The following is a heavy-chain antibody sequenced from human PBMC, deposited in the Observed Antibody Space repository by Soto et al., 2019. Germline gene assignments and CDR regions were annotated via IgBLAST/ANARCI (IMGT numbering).Heavy chain of an antibody. Sequence: QVQLVQSGAEVKKPGASVKVSCKVSGYTLTELSMHWVRQAPGKGLEWMGGFDPEDGETIYAQKFQGRVTMTEDTSTDTAYMELSRLGSEDTAVYYCATDSHGVAAAIKRELDYWGQGTLVTVSS. CDR2: FDPEDGET. V-gene: IGHV1-24*01. J-gene: IGHJ4*02. D-gene: IGHD6-13*01. CDR3: ATDSHGVAAAIKRELDY. CDR1: GYTLTELS.